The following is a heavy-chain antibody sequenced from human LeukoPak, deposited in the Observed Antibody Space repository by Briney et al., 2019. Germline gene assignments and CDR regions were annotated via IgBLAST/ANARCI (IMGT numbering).Heavy chain of an antibody. J-gene: IGHJ4*02. CDR1: GFTFEDYA. CDR2: ISGDGGST. CDR3: AKFTPQQGPYDY. D-gene: IGHD6-13*01. V-gene: IGHV3-23*01. Sequence: PGGSLRLSCAASGFTFEDYAMHWVRQAPGKGLEWVSLISGDGGSTYYADSVKGRFTISRDNSKNTLYLQMNSLRAEDTAVYYCAKFTPQQGPYDYWGQGTLVTVSS.